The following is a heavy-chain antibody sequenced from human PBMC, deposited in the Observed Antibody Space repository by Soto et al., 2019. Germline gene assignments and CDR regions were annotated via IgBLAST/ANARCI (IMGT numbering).Heavy chain of an antibody. Sequence: GGSLRLSCAASGFTCSNAWMSWVRQAPGKGLEWVGRIKSKTDGGTTDYAAPVKGRFTISRDDSKNTLYLQMNSLKTEDTAVYYCTTESDSTVTDYYFDYWGQGTLVTVSS. CDR2: IKSKTDGGTT. V-gene: IGHV3-15*01. J-gene: IGHJ4*02. CDR1: GFTCSNAW. CDR3: TTESDSTVTDYYFDY. D-gene: IGHD4-17*01.